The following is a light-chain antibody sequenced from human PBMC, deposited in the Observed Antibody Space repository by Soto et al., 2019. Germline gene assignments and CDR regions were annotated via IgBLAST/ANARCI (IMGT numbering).Light chain of an antibody. V-gene: IGKV1-9*01. CDR1: QGISSY. J-gene: IGKJ1*01. Sequence: DIPLTQSPSFLSVSVGDRVTITCRASQGISSYLAWYQQKPGKAPKLLIYTASTLQSGVPSRFSGSGSGTEFTLTISSLQPEDFATYYCQQLDNYPRTFGQGTKVEIK. CDR3: QQLDNYPRT. CDR2: TAS.